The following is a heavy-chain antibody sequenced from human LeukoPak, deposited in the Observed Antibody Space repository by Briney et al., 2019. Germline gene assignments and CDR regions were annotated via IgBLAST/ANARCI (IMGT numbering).Heavy chain of an antibody. CDR2: IKHDGSEK. Sequence: GGSLRLSCAASGFTFSNYWMSWVRQAPGKGLEWVANIKHDGSEKYYVDSVKGRFTISRDNAKNSLYLQMNSLRAEDTAVYYCARDSIAAAGNYYFYGTDVWGQGTTVTVSS. V-gene: IGHV3-7*05. CDR1: GFTFSNYW. J-gene: IGHJ6*02. D-gene: IGHD6-13*01. CDR3: ARDSIAAAGNYYFYGTDV.